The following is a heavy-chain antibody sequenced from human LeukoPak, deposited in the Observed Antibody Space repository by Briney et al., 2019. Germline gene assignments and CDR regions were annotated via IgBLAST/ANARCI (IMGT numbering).Heavy chain of an antibody. CDR3: ARDSGGEQWLVPFDY. CDR1: GGTFSSYA. J-gene: IGHJ4*02. CDR2: IIPIFGTA. Sequence: SVKVSCKASGGTFSSYAISWVRQAPGRGLEWMGRIIPIFGTANYAQKFQGRVTITTDESTSTAYMELSSLRSEDTAVYYCARDSGGEQWLVPFDYWGQGTLVTVSS. V-gene: IGHV1-69*05. D-gene: IGHD6-19*01.